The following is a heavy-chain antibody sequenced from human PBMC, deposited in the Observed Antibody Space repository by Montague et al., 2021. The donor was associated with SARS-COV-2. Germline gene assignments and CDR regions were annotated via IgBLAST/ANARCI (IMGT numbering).Heavy chain of an antibody. CDR1: SGSFRGYY. CDR2: INHSGST. Sequence: SETLSLTCAVSSGSFRGYYWSWIRQPPGKGLEWIVEINHSGSTTYNPSLESRVSISVDTSNKQFSLKVTSVTAADTAVYYCARLGAITLVRGITKADFSNYGMDVWGQGTTVTVS. D-gene: IGHD3-10*01. J-gene: IGHJ6*02. V-gene: IGHV4-34*01. CDR3: ARLGAITLVRGITKADFSNYGMDV.